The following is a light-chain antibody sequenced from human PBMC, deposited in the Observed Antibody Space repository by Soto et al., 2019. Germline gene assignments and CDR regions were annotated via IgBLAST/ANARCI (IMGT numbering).Light chain of an antibody. CDR1: QSISNY. V-gene: IGKV3-11*01. Sequence: EIVLTQSPATLSLSPGETATLSCRASQSISNYLAWYQHQPGQAPRLLIYDAFKRATGIPARFSGSGSGTDFTLTISSLEPEDFAVYYCQQRSVWPPYTFGQGTKLEIK. CDR2: DAF. CDR3: QQRSVWPPYT. J-gene: IGKJ2*01.